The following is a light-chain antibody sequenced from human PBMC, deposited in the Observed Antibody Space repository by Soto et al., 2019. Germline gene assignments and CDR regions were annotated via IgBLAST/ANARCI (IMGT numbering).Light chain of an antibody. CDR1: QGISSS. V-gene: IGKV1-9*01. CDR3: QQLNAYPLT. Sequence: DIQLTQSPSFLSASVGDRFTITCRASQGISSSLAWYQQRAGKAPKLLISAASTLQRGVPSRFSGSGSGTQFTLTISSLQPEDFATYYCQQLNAYPLTFGGGTKVDI. CDR2: AAS. J-gene: IGKJ4*01.